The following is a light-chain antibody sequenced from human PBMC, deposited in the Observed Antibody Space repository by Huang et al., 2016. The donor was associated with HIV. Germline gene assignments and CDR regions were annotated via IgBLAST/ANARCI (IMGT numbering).Light chain of an antibody. CDR3: QQYGSSPPYT. V-gene: IGKV3-20*01. CDR1: QSLSSSD. Sequence: EIVLTQSPGTLSLSPGERATLSCRASQSLSSSDLAWYQHRPGQAPRLPIYDASTRATGIPERFSGSGSGTDFTLTISRLEPEDFVVYYCQQYGSSPPYTFGQGTKLEIK. CDR2: DAS. J-gene: IGKJ2*01.